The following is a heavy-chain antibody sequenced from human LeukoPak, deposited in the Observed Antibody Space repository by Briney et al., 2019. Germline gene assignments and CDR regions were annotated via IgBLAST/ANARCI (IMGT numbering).Heavy chain of an antibody. CDR3: ARAGYSYGEGFDY. J-gene: IGHJ4*02. CDR1: GVSISTGGYS. Sequence: PSQTLSLTCAVSGVSISTGGYSWSWIRQPPGKGLEWIGYIYHSGSTYYNPSLKSRVTISVDRAKNQFSLKLSSVTAADTAVYYCARAGYSYGEGFDYWGQGALVTVSS. V-gene: IGHV4-30-2*01. D-gene: IGHD5-18*01. CDR2: IYHSGST.